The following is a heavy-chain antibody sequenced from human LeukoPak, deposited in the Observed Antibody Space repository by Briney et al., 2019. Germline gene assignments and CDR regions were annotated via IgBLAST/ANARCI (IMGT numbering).Heavy chain of an antibody. V-gene: IGHV3-23*01. J-gene: IGHJ3*02. CDR1: GFTFSSYA. Sequence: GGSLRLSCAASGFTFSSYAMSWVRQAPGKGLEWVSAISGSGGGTYYADSVKGRFTIFRDNSKNTLYLQMNSLRAEDTAVYYCAKDGGYSYGWRKAFDIWGQGTMVTVSS. CDR3: AKDGGYSYGWRKAFDI. D-gene: IGHD5-18*01. CDR2: ISGSGGGT.